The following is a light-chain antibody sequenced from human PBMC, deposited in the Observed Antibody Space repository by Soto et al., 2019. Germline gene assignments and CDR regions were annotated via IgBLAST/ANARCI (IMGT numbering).Light chain of an antibody. CDR2: SAS. CDR1: EPITDF. V-gene: IGKV1-39*01. Sequence: DIQMTQSPPSLSASLGDSVTITCRASEPITDFLNWYQLKPGKAPRLLIYSASNVQPGVPSRFSGSGYGTDFTLTLSGLQHEDSATYYCQQTFSPFVPLGAGTKVEV. CDR3: QQTFSPFVP. J-gene: IGKJ4*01.